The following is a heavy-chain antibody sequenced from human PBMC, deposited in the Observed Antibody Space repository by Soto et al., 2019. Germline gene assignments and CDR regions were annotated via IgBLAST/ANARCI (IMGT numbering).Heavy chain of an antibody. D-gene: IGHD2-2*01. CDR2: VWYDGSNE. CDR1: GFTFSNYG. V-gene: IGHV3-33*01. J-gene: IGHJ6*02. CDR3: ARDLTEFPLPHYGLDV. Sequence: QVQLVESGGGVVQPGRSLRLSCAASGFTFSNYGMHWVRQAPGKGLEWVAVVWYDGSNEYYADSVRGRFTISRDDSKNTLYLQMTSVGAEDTAVYYCARDLTEFPLPHYGLDVWGHWTTVTVSS.